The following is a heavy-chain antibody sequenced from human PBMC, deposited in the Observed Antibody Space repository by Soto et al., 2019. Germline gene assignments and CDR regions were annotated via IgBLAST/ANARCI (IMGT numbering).Heavy chain of an antibody. CDR1: GFTFSSYW. CDR2: INSDGSST. Sequence: EVQLVESGGGLVQPGGSLRLSCAASGFTFSSYWMHWVRQAPGKGLVWVSRINSDGSSTGYADSVMGRFSISRDNVKNTLYLQMNSLRAEDTAVYYCARDQGYCSGGSCYVAGYWGQGTLVTVSS. CDR3: ARDQGYCSGGSCYVAGY. D-gene: IGHD2-15*01. J-gene: IGHJ4*02. V-gene: IGHV3-74*01.